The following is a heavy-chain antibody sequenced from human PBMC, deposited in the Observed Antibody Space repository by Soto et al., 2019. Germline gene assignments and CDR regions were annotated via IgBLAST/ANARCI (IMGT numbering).Heavy chain of an antibody. CDR2: ISGSGGST. Sequence: PGGSLRLSCAASGFTFSSYAMSWVRQAPGKGLEWVSAISGSGGSTYYADSVKGRFTISRDNSKNTLYLQMNSLRAEDTAVYYCAKDFEDIVVVPAAGFQHWGQGNLVTVS. D-gene: IGHD2-2*01. CDR1: GFTFSSYA. J-gene: IGHJ1*01. V-gene: IGHV3-23*01. CDR3: AKDFEDIVVVPAAGFQH.